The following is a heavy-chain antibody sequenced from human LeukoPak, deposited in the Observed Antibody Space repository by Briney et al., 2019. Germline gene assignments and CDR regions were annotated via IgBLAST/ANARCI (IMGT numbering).Heavy chain of an antibody. D-gene: IGHD1-26*01. V-gene: IGHV1-2*02. CDR3: ARDPQVGATVDHFDY. CDR1: GYTFSSYH. J-gene: IGHJ4*02. CDR2: INPNSGGT. Sequence: ASVKVSCKASGYTFSSYHIHWVRQAPGQGLEWMGWINPNSGGTNYAQKFQGRVTMTRDTSISTAYMELSRLRSDDTAVYYCARDPQVGATVDHFDYWGQGTLVTVSS.